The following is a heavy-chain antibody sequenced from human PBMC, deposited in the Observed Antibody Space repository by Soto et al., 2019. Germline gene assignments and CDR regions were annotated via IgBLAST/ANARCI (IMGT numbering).Heavy chain of an antibody. D-gene: IGHD2-2*01. CDR2: TSGSGGIT. J-gene: IGHJ6*02. CDR1: GFTFSNNA. CDR3: AKVLCSTTTCYNKNYFFYYGTDV. V-gene: IGHV3-23*01. Sequence: GGSLRLSCAASGFTFSNNAMSWVRQAPGEGLEWVSTTSGSGGITYYADSVTGRFTMSRDNSKNTLYLQMNSLRVEDTAQSYCAKVLCSTTTCYNKNYFFYYGTDVWGQGTTVTGSS.